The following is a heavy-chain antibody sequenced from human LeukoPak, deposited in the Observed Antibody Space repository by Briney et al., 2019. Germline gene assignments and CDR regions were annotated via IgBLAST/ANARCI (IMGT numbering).Heavy chain of an antibody. J-gene: IGHJ4*02. CDR2: INQDGSEK. CDR1: GFTFSTHS. CDR3: ASHYWSY. Sequence: GGSLRLSCAASGFTFSTHSMNWVRQAPGKGLEWVANINQDGSEKHFVDSVKGRFTISRDNAKNSLYLQMNSLRAEDTAVYYCASHYWSYWGLGTLVTVSS. V-gene: IGHV3-7*02. D-gene: IGHD3-3*01.